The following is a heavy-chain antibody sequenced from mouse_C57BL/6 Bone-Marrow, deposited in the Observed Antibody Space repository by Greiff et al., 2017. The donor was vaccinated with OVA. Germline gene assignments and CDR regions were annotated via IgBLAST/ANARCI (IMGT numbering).Heavy chain of an antibody. D-gene: IGHD1-1*01. V-gene: IGHV14-4*01. CDR1: GFNIKDDY. Sequence: EVQRVESGAELVRPGASVKLSCTASGFNIKDDYMHWVKQRPEQGLEWIGWIDPENGDTEYASKFQGKATITADTSSNTAYLQLSSLTSEDTAVYYCTPYYYGSRHWYFDVWGTGTTVTVSS. CDR3: TPYYYGSRHWYFDV. J-gene: IGHJ1*03. CDR2: IDPENGDT.